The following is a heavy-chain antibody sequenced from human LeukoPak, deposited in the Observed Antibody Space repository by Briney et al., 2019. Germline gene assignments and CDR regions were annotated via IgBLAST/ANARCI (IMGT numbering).Heavy chain of an antibody. J-gene: IGHJ4*02. V-gene: IGHV1-2*02. CDR2: IYPNNGDT. CDR1: GYTFTGHY. Sequence: ASVKVSCKASGYTFTGHYMHWVRQAPGQGVEWVGYIYPNNGDTKYAEKFQGRVTLTRDTSIDTAYMELTSLTPDDTGTYYCAREQMTFVTEDFWGQGTLVIVSS. CDR3: AREQMTFVTEDF. D-gene: IGHD2/OR15-2a*01.